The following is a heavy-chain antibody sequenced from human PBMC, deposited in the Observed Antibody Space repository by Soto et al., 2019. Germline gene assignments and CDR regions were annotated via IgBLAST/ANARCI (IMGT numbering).Heavy chain of an antibody. CDR1: GFTFSSYA. D-gene: IGHD2-2*01. J-gene: IGHJ5*02. Sequence: EVQLLESGGGLVQPGGSLRLSCAASGFTFSSYAMSWVRQAPGKGLEWVSAISGSGDSTYYADSVKGRFTISRDNSKNQLYLQMNSLRAEDTAVYYCAKGVLGYCTSTSCHAYWFDPWGQGTLVTVSS. CDR2: ISGSGDST. CDR3: AKGVLGYCTSTSCHAYWFDP. V-gene: IGHV3-23*01.